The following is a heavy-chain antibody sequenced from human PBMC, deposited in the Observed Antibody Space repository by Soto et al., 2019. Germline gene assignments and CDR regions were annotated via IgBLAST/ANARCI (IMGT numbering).Heavy chain of an antibody. D-gene: IGHD6-19*01. CDR3: ALAVAGTPNNWFDP. CDR2: FDPEDGET. J-gene: IGHJ5*02. V-gene: IGHV1-24*01. CDR1: GYTLTELS. Sequence: GASVKVSCKVSGYTLTELSMHWVRQAPGKGLEWMGGFDPEDGETIYAQKFQGRVTITADKSTSTAYMELSSLRSEDTAVYYCALAVAGTPNNWFDPWGQGTLVTVSS.